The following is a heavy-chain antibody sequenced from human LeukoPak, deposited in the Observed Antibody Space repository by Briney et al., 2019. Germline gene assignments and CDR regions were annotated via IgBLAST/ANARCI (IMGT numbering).Heavy chain of an antibody. V-gene: IGHV3-30*04. CDR3: ARMGGIAAAGEPLNYYYYYGMDV. CDR1: GFTFSSYA. Sequence: GGSLRLSCAASGFTFSSYAMRWVRQAPGKGLEWVAVISYDGSNKYYADSVKGRFTISRDNSKNTLYLQMNSLRAEDTAVYYCARMGGIAAAGEPLNYYYYYGMDVWGQGTTVTVSS. J-gene: IGHJ6*02. D-gene: IGHD6-13*01. CDR2: ISYDGSNK.